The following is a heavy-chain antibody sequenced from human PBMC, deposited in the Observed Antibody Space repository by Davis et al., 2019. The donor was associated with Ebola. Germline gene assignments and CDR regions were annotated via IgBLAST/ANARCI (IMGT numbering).Heavy chain of an antibody. J-gene: IGHJ4*02. D-gene: IGHD3-16*02. V-gene: IGHV4-4*02. CDR2: IRDSGTS. CDR1: GGSFGSGFW. CDR3: ARGRLMGELSLGGVSGFDY. Sequence: MPSETLSLTCDVSGGSFGSGFWWSWVRQTPGKGLEWIGEIRDSGTSNYNPSLKSRVTISVDTSKNQFSLKLSSVTAADTAVYYYARGRLMGELSLGGVSGFDYWGQGTLVTVSS.